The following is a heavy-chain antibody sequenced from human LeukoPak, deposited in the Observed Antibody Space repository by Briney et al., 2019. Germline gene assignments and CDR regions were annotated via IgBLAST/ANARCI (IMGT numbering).Heavy chain of an antibody. CDR1: GYSISSGYY. Sequence: SETLSLTCTVSGYSISSGYYWSWIRQPPGKGLEWIGYIYHSGSTCYNPSLKSRVTISVDRSKNQFSLKLSSVTAADTAVYYCARGGGVNYDFWSGYHAAFDYWGQGTLVTASS. D-gene: IGHD3-3*01. CDR3: ARGGGVNYDFWSGYHAAFDY. V-gene: IGHV4-38-2*02. CDR2: IYHSGST. J-gene: IGHJ4*02.